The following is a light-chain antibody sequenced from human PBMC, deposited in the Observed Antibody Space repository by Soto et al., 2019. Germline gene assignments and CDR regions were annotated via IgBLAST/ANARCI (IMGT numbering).Light chain of an antibody. J-gene: IGLJ2*01. V-gene: IGLV1-44*01. Sequence: QAVVTQPPSASGTPGQRVTISCSGSSSNIGSTPVNWYQHLPGTAPKLLIYSNNQRPSGVPDRFSGSKSGTSASLAINGLQSEDEADYYCAAWDDSLNGVLFGGGTKLTV. CDR3: AAWDDSLNGVL. CDR2: SNN. CDR1: SSNIGSTP.